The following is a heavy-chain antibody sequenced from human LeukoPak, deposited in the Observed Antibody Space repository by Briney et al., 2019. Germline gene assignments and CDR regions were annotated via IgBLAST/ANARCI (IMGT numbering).Heavy chain of an antibody. J-gene: IGHJ4*02. V-gene: IGHV4-59*01. Sequence: PSETLSFTCTVSGGSISSYYWSWIRQPPGKGLEWIGYIYYSGSTNYNPSLKSRVTISVDTSKNQFSLKLSSVTAADRAVYYCARVFGYCSGGSCDNYFDYWGQGTLVTVSS. D-gene: IGHD2-15*01. CDR2: IYYSGST. CDR3: ARVFGYCSGGSCDNYFDY. CDR1: GGSISSYY.